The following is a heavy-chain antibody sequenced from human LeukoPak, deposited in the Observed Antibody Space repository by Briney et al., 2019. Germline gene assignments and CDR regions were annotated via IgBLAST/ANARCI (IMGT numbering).Heavy chain of an antibody. CDR2: ISAYNGNT. CDR1: GYTFTSYG. CDR3: ARDTGSGYYADASDI. D-gene: IGHD3-22*01. V-gene: IGHV1-18*01. Sequence: ASVKVSCKASGYTFTSYGISWVRQAPGQGLEWMGWISAYNGNTNYAQKLQGRVTMTTDTSTSTAYMELRSLRSDDTAVYYCARDTGSGYYADASDIWGQGTMVTVSS. J-gene: IGHJ3*02.